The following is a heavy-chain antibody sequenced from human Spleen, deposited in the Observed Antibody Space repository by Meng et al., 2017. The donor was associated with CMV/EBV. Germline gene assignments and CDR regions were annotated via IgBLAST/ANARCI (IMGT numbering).Heavy chain of an antibody. V-gene: IGHV4-34*01. Sequence: GSFSGYYWSWIRQPPGKGLEWIGEINHSGSTNYNPSLKSRVTISVDTSKNQFSLKLSSVTAADTAVYCCARGRVVKVVRRNNWFDPWGQGTLVTVSS. CDR1: GSFSGYY. D-gene: IGHD3-3*01. J-gene: IGHJ5*02. CDR3: ARGRVVKVVRRNNWFDP. CDR2: INHSGST.